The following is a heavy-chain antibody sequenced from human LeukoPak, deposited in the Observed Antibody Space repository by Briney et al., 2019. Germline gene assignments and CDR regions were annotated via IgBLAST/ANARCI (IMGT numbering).Heavy chain of an antibody. CDR2: IYHSGST. J-gene: IGHJ4*02. CDR1: GGSVTSGNFY. D-gene: IGHD5-18*01. CDR3: ARGGYSYGFDY. V-gene: IGHV4-61*01. Sequence: SSGTLSLTCTVSGGSVTSGNFYWNWIRQPPGKGLEWIGHIYHSGSTNYNPSLKSRVTITVDTSKNQFSLDLKSVTAADTAVYYCARGGYSYGFDYWGQGTLVTVSS.